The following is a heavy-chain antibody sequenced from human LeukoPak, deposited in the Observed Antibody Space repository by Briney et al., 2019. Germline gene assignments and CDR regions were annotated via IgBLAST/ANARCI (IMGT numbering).Heavy chain of an antibody. Sequence: GGSLRLSCAASGFTFSSYAMNWVRQAPGKGLEWVSSISGSGDSAHYADSVEGRFTISRDNSKNTLFLQMNSLRAEDTALYYCAKRGGPVVPAATYNWFDSWGQGTLVTVSS. D-gene: IGHD2-2*01. V-gene: IGHV3-23*01. J-gene: IGHJ5*01. CDR3: AKRGGPVVPAATYNWFDS. CDR1: GFTFSSYA. CDR2: ISGSGDSA.